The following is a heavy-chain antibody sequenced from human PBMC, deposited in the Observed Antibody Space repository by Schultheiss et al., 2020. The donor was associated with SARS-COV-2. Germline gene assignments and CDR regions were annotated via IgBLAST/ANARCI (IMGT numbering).Heavy chain of an antibody. CDR2: INRGGST. V-gene: IGHV4-34*01. D-gene: IGHD3-3*01. CDR1: GGSFSDYH. Sequence: SETLSLTCAVYGGSFSDYHWTWIRQPPGKGLEWIGEINRGGSTTYNPSLKGRVSISLDMSKNQFSLKLSPVTAADTAVYYCARAIILRVAFDIWGQGTMVTVSS. CDR3: ARAIILRVAFDI. J-gene: IGHJ3*02.